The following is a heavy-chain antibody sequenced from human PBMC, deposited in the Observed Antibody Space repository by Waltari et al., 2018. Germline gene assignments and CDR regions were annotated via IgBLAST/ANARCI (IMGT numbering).Heavy chain of an antibody. CDR2: INHSGST. D-gene: IGHD3-22*01. V-gene: IGHV4-34*01. J-gene: IGHJ4*02. Sequence: QVQLQQWGAGLLKPSETLSLTCAVYGGSFSGYYWRWIRQPPGQGLEWIGEINHSGSTNYNPSLKSRVTISVDTSKNQFSLKLSSVTAADTAVYYCARGGLHYYDSSGYYFPFDYWGQGTLVTVSS. CDR3: ARGGLHYYDSSGYYFPFDY. CDR1: GGSFSGYY.